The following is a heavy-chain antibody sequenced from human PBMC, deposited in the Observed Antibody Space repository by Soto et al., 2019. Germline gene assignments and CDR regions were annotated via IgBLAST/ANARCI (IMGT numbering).Heavy chain of an antibody. D-gene: IGHD6-6*01. V-gene: IGHV1-69*01. CDR3: ARHGQLVSLYYYYGMDV. CDR2: IIPIFGTA. CDR1: GGTFGSYA. Sequence: QVQLVQSGAEVKKPGSSVKVSCKASGGTFGSYAISWVRQAPGQGLEWMGGIIPIFGTANYAQKFQGRVTITADESTSTAYMELSSLRSEDTAVYYCARHGQLVSLYYYYGMDVWGQGTTVTVSS. J-gene: IGHJ6*02.